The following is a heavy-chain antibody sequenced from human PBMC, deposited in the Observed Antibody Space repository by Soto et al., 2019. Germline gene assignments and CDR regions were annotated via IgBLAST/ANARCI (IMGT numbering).Heavy chain of an antibody. J-gene: IGHJ6*02. CDR2: INAGNGNT. CDR3: ARGSPLRCSGGSCYGYYYYYYGMDV. D-gene: IGHD2-15*01. V-gene: IGHV1-3*01. Sequence: ASVKVSCKASGYTFTSYAMHWVRQAPGQRLEWMGWINAGNGNTKYSQKFQGRVTITRDTSASTAYMELSSLRSEDTAVYYCARGSPLRCSGGSCYGYYYYYYGMDVWGQGTTVTVSS. CDR1: GYTFTSYA.